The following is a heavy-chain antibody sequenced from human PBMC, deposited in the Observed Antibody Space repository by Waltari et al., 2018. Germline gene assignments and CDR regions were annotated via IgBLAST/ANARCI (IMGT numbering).Heavy chain of an antibody. D-gene: IGHD6-19*01. J-gene: IGHJ6*02. CDR1: GGTFSSYA. Sequence: QVPLVQSGAEVKKPGSSVKVSCKASGGTFSSYAISWVRQAPGQGLEWMGGIIPIFGTANYAQKFQGRVTITADESTRTAYMELSSLRSEDTAVYYCARDSSGTQYYYYGMDVWGQGTTVTVSS. CDR2: IIPIFGTA. V-gene: IGHV1-69*01. CDR3: ARDSSGTQYYYYGMDV.